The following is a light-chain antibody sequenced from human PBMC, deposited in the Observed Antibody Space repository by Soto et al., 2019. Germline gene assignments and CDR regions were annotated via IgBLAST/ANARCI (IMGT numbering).Light chain of an antibody. V-gene: IGKV3-20*01. CDR3: QQYGGSRKT. Sequence: EIVLTQSPGTLSLSPGERSTLSCMASQSVSSSYLAWYQQKPGQAPRLLIYGASSRATGIPDRFSGSGSGTDFTLTISRLEPEDFAVYYCQQYGGSRKTFGQGTKVDI. J-gene: IGKJ1*01. CDR2: GAS. CDR1: QSVSSSY.